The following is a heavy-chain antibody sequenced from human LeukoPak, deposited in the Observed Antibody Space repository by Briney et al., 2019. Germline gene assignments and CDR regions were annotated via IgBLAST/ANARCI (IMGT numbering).Heavy chain of an antibody. CDR1: GGSISSYY. J-gene: IGHJ4*02. CDR3: ARIAVAGTDFDY. V-gene: IGHV4-59*01. Sequence: SETLSLTCTVSGGSISSYYWSWIRQPPGKGLEWIGYIYYSGYTNYNPSLKSRVAISVDTSKNQFSLKLSSVTAADTAVYYCARIAVAGTDFDYWGQGTLVTVSS. CDR2: IYYSGYT. D-gene: IGHD6-19*01.